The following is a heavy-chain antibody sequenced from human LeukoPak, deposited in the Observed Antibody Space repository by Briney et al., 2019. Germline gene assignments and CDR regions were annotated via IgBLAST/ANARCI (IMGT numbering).Heavy chain of an antibody. J-gene: IGHJ6*02. V-gene: IGHV3-11*01. CDR1: GFTFSDYY. CDR3: ARDARAGTEYYGMDV. D-gene: IGHD6-13*01. Sequence: GGSLRLSCAASGFTFSDYYMSWIRQAPGKGLEWVSYISSSGSTIYYADSVKGRFTISRDNAKNSLYLQMNSLRAEDTAVYYCARDARAGTEYYGMDVWGQGTLVTVSS. CDR2: ISSSGSTI.